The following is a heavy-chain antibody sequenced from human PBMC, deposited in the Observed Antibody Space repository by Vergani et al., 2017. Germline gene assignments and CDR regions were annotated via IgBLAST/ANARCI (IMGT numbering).Heavy chain of an antibody. CDR3: ARDYYYMLTVLFRDDSYGMYV. Sequence: QVQLQESGPGLVKPSQTLSLTCTVSGGSISSGSYYWSWIRQPAGKGLEWIGRIYTSGSTNYNPSLKSRVTISVDTSQIQFSLKLSSVTAADTAVYYCARDYYYMLTVLFRDDSYGMYVWGQGTTVTVSS. V-gene: IGHV4-61*02. J-gene: IGHJ6*02. D-gene: IGHD3-9*01. CDR2: IYTSGST. CDR1: GGSISSGSYY.